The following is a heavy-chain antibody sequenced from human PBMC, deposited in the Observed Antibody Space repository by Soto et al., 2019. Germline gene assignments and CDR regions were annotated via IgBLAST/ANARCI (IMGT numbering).Heavy chain of an antibody. CDR3: VLTDYDFWSGYRPPFDY. D-gene: IGHD3-3*01. CDR1: GFTFSRYG. Sequence: EVQLVESGGGLVQPGWSLRLSCAASGFTFSRYGMSWVRQAPGKGLEWVANIKQDGSEKYYVDSVKGRFTISRDNANTSLYLQMNSLRAADKPVYCFVLTDYDFWSGYRPPFDYWGQGTLVTVSS. V-gene: IGHV3-7*05. CDR2: IKQDGSEK. J-gene: IGHJ4*02.